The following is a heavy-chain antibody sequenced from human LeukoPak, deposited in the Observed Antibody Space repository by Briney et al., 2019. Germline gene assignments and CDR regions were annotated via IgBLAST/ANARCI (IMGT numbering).Heavy chain of an antibody. CDR2: ISGSGSAI. Sequence: PGGSLRLSCAASGFTFSDYYMTWIRQAPGKGLESVAYISGSGSAIVYADSVKGRFTISRDNAQNSLYLQMNSLTDEDTAVYYCSRDPRPCDYWGQGTLVTVSS. CDR3: SRDPRPCDY. V-gene: IGHV3-11*04. CDR1: GFTFSDYY. J-gene: IGHJ4*02.